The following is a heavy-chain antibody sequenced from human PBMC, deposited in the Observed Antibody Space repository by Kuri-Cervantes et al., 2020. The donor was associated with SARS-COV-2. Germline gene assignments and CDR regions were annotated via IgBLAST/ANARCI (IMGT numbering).Heavy chain of an antibody. CDR3: ARIVRSDIVVVPAAIDYYYYMDV. V-gene: IGHV2-26*01. D-gene: IGHD2-2*02. CDR2: IFSNDEK. J-gene: IGHJ6*03. CDR1: GFSLSNAIMG. Sequence: SGPTLVKPTETLTLTCTVSGFSLSNAIMGVSWIRQPPGKALEWLAHIFSNDEKSYSTSLKSRLTISKDTSKSQVVLTMTNMDPVDTATYYCARIVRSDIVVVPAAIDYYYYMDVWGKGTTVTVSS.